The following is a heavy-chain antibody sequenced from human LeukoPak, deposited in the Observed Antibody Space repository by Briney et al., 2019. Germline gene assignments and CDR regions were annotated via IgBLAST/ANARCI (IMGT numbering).Heavy chain of an antibody. CDR3: ARGPRRGYSYVQDFDY. D-gene: IGHD5-18*01. V-gene: IGHV1-8*01. Sequence: ASVKVSCKASGYTFTSYDINWVRQATGQGLEWMGWMNPNSGNTGYAQKFQGRVTTTRNTSISTAYMELSSLRSEDTAVYYCARGPRRGYSYVQDFDYWGQGTLVTVSS. J-gene: IGHJ4*02. CDR1: GYTFTSYD. CDR2: MNPNSGNT.